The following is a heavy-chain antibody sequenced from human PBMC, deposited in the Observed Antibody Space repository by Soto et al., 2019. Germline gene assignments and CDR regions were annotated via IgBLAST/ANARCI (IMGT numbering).Heavy chain of an antibody. CDR2: ISGGSGYK. Sequence: GGSLRLSCAASGFTFNKDSINWVRQAPGKGLEWVASISGGSGYKSYADSVKGRFTISRDNAKNTLFLQMSSLRAEDPAVYYCARDCRYSTSSLVGERYYYYYSMDVWGQGTTVTVSS. V-gene: IGHV3-21*01. CDR1: GFTFNKDS. D-gene: IGHD6-6*01. J-gene: IGHJ6*02. CDR3: ARDCRYSTSSLVGERYYYYYSMDV.